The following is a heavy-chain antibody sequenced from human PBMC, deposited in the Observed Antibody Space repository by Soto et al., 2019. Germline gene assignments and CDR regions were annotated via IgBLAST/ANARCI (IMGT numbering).Heavy chain of an antibody. CDR1: GGSISSGGYY. Sequence: TLSLTCTVSGGSISSGGYYWSWIRQHPGKGLEWIGYIYYSGSTYYNPSLKSRVTISVDTSKNQFSLKLSSVTAADTAVYYCERDARISNWFDPWGQGTLVTVSS. V-gene: IGHV4-31*03. J-gene: IGHJ5*02. D-gene: IGHD2-15*01. CDR2: IYYSGST. CDR3: ERDARISNWFDP.